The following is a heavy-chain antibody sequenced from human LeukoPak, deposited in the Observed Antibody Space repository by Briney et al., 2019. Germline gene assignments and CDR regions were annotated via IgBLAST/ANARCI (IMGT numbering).Heavy chain of an antibody. CDR2: ISASDDST. V-gene: IGHV3-23*01. J-gene: IGHJ4*01. CDR3: AKSFAFAASDH. D-gene: IGHD2-15*01. Sequence: GGSLRLSCAASGFTSSSYAMIWVRQAPGKGLEWVSTISASDDSTNYADSVKGRFTISRDNSENTLFLQMNSLRAEDTAVYYCAKSFAFAASDHWGQGALVTVSS. CDR1: GFTSSSYA.